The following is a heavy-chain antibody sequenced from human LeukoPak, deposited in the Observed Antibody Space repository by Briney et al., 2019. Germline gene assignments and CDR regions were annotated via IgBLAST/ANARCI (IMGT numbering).Heavy chain of an antibody. V-gene: IGHV4-59*01. J-gene: IGHJ4*02. D-gene: IGHD3-22*01. CDR3: ARDRYYYDSSGFRYFDY. CDR2: IYYSGST. Sequence: SETLSLTCTVSGGSISSYYWSWIRQPPGKGLEWIGYIYYSGSTNYNPSLKSRVTISVDTSKNQFSLKLSSVTAADTAVYYCARDRYYYDSSGFRYFDYWGQGTLVTVSS. CDR1: GGSISSYY.